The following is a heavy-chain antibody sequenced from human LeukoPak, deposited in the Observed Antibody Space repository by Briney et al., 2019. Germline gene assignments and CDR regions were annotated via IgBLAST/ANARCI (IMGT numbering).Heavy chain of an antibody. V-gene: IGHV4-39*01. CDR1: GDSINSGVSY. Sequence: SETLSLTCSVSGDSINSGVSYWAWIRQHPGKGLEWIGTIYYSRSAGSTYYNPSLKSRVTISVDTSKNQFSPNLSSVTAADTAIYYCARHLYDKAGRPLDSWGQGTLVTVSS. J-gene: IGHJ4*02. CDR3: ARHLYDKAGRPLDS. D-gene: IGHD6-19*01. CDR2: IYYSRSAGST.